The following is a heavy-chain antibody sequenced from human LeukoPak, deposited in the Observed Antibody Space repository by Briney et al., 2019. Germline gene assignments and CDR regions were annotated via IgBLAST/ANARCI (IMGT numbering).Heavy chain of an antibody. Sequence: GASVKVSCKASGYTFTSYDINWVRQATGQGLEWMGWMNPNSGNTGYAQKFQGRVTMTRNTSISTAYMELSSLGSEDTAVYYCARGRREIVYGGRGNYWGQGTLVTVSS. D-gene: IGHD4-23*01. J-gene: IGHJ4*02. V-gene: IGHV1-8*01. CDR2: MNPNSGNT. CDR3: ARGRREIVYGGRGNY. CDR1: GYTFTSYD.